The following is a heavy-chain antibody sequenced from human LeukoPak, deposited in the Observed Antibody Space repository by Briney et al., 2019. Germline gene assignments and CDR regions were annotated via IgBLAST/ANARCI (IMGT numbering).Heavy chain of an antibody. CDR1: GGTFSSYA. CDR2: IIPILGIA. D-gene: IGHD4-17*01. V-gene: IGHV1-69*04. Sequence: GASVKVSCKASGGTFSSYAISWVRQAPGQGLECMGRIIPILGIANYAQKFQGRVTITADKSTSTAYMELSSLRSEDTAVYYCARDGTTVTYDAFDIWGQGTMVTVSS. CDR3: ARDGTTVTYDAFDI. J-gene: IGHJ3*02.